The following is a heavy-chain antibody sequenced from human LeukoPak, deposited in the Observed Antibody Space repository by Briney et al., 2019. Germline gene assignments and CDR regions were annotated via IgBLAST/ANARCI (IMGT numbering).Heavy chain of an antibody. D-gene: IGHD3-22*01. CDR3: ARVSGYYDSSGPTDAFDI. V-gene: IGHV1-18*01. J-gene: IGHJ3*02. CDR2: ISAYNGNT. Sequence: ASVKVSCKASGYTFTSYGISWVRQAPGQGLEWMGWISAYNGNTNYAQKLQGRVTMTTDTSTSTAYMELRSLRSDDTAVYYCARVSGYYDSSGPTDAFDIWGQGTMVTVSS. CDR1: GYTFTSYG.